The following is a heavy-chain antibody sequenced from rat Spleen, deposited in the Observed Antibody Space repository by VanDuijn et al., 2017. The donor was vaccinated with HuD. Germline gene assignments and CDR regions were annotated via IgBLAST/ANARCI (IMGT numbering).Heavy chain of an antibody. CDR1: GFTFSDYY. Sequence: EVQLVESDGGLVQPGRSLKLSCAASGFTFSDYYMAWVRQAPTKGLEWVATISYDGSSTYYRDSVKGRFTISRDDAKSTLYLQMDSLRSDDTATYYCARQGYPSWFAYWGQGTLVTVSS. V-gene: IGHV5-29*01. CDR2: ISYDGSST. D-gene: IGHD1-11*01. CDR3: ARQGYPSWFAY. J-gene: IGHJ3*01.